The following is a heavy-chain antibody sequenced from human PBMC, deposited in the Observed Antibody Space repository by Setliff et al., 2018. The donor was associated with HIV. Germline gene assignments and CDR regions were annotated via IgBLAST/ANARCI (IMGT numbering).Heavy chain of an antibody. V-gene: IGHV1-69*13. CDR2: IIPMFGTP. Sequence: SVKVSCKASGYTFINYGVTWVRQAPGQGLEWMGGIIPMFGTPNYAQKFQGRVTITADESTTTAYMELRSLRSEDTAVYYCARDSSGYGEDYYYYYMDVWGKGTTVTVSS. CDR1: GYTFINYG. CDR3: ARDSSGYGEDYYYYYMDV. J-gene: IGHJ6*03. D-gene: IGHD3-22*01.